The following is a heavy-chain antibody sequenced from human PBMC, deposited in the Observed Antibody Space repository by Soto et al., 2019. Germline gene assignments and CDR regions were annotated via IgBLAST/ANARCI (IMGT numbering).Heavy chain of an antibody. Sequence: VQLLESGGGLVQPGGSLRLSCAASKFTFSTYAMSWVRQAPGKGLEWVSSISGGGETSFHADSLRGRFTIFRDNSKNTLYLQLTRLRAEDTALYYCAKEMVHCSGTRCARYFDYWGQGTLVTVSS. V-gene: IGHV3-23*01. CDR1: KFTFSTYA. D-gene: IGHD2-2*01. CDR2: ISGGGETS. J-gene: IGHJ4*02. CDR3: AKEMVHCSGTRCARYFDY.